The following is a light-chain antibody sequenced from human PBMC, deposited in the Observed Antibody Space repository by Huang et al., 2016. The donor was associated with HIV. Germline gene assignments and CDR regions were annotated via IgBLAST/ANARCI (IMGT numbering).Light chain of an antibody. V-gene: IGKV4-1*01. Sequence: DIVMTQSPDSLAVSLGERATINCKSSQSVLYSSNNKNYLAWYQQKPGQPPNLRVYWASTRESGVPDRFSGSGSGTDFTLTISSLQAEDVAVYYCQQYYNTPWTFGQGTKVEIK. CDR1: QSVLYSSNNKNY. CDR3: QQYYNTPWT. J-gene: IGKJ1*01. CDR2: WAS.